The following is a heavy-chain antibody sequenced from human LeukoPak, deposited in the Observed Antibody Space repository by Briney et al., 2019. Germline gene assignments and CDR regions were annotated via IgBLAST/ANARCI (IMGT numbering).Heavy chain of an antibody. Sequence: PSETLSLTCTVSGGSISSYYWSWIRQPPGKGLEWIGYIYYSGNTNYNPSLKSRVTISVDTSKNQFSLKLSSVTAADTAVYYCARDRAIAVAGTRDDFDYWGQGTLVTVSS. CDR1: GGSISSYY. J-gene: IGHJ4*02. CDR2: IYYSGNT. D-gene: IGHD6-19*01. CDR3: ARDRAIAVAGTRDDFDY. V-gene: IGHV4-59*01.